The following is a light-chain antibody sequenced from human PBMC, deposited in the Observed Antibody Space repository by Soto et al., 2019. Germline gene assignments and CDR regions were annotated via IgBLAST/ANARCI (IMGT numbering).Light chain of an antibody. Sequence: DIQMTQSPSTLSASVGDTVTITCRASQSVSGWLAWYQQKPGKAPNLLIYDASNLESGVPPRFSGSGSGTEFTLTISSLWPDDFATYYCQQYNTHSTFGQGTKVEIK. J-gene: IGKJ1*01. CDR2: DAS. CDR3: QQYNTHST. V-gene: IGKV1-5*01. CDR1: QSVSGW.